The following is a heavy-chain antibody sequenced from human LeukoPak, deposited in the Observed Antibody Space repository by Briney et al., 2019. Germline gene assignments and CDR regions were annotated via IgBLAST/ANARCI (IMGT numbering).Heavy chain of an antibody. D-gene: IGHD5-12*01. V-gene: IGHV4-34*01. CDR1: GGSFSGYY. CDR2: INHSGST. CDR3: ARRVSGYVLARHYGMDV. Sequence: SETLSLTCAVYGGSFSGYYWSWIRQPPGKGLVWIGEINHSGSTNYNPSLKSRVTISVDTSRNQFSLKLSSVTAADTAVYYCARRVSGYVLARHYGMDVWGQGTTVTVSS. J-gene: IGHJ6*02.